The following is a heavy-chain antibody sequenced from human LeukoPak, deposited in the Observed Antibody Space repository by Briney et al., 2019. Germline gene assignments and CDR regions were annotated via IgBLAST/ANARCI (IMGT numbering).Heavy chain of an antibody. J-gene: IGHJ4*02. D-gene: IGHD4-17*01. CDR1: GGSISSCGYY. CDR3: ARGDYGDYWNFDY. CDR2: IYYSGST. V-gene: IGHV4-31*03. Sequence: SETLSLTCTVSGGSISSCGYYWSWIRQHPGKGLEWIGYIYYSGSTYYNPSLKSRVTISVDTSKNQFSLKLSSVTAADTAVYYCARGDYGDYWNFDYWGQGTLVTVSS.